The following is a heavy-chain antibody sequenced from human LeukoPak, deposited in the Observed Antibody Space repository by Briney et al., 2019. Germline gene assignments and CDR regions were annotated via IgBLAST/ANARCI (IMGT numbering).Heavy chain of an antibody. CDR1: GDSISSGDYY. Sequence: PSETLSLTCTVSGDSISSGDYYWSWIRQPAGKGLEWIGRISSSGSTNYNPSLKSRVTISVDTSKNQFSLKLSSVTAADTAVYYCARSHDYGDYPWDYYMDVWGKGTTVTISS. CDR2: ISSSGST. D-gene: IGHD4-17*01. CDR3: ARSHDYGDYPWDYYMDV. J-gene: IGHJ6*03. V-gene: IGHV4-61*02.